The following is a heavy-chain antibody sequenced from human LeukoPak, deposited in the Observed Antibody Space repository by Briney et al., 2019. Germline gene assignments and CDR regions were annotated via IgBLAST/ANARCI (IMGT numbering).Heavy chain of an antibody. CDR3: AKAIAAAGVYYFDY. D-gene: IGHD6-13*01. V-gene: IGHV3-23*01. J-gene: IGHJ4*02. CDR2: ISGSGGST. CDR1: GFTFSSYA. Sequence: GGSLRLSCAASGFTFSSYAMGWVRQAPGKGLEWVSAISGSGGSTYYADSVKGRFTISRDNSKNTLYLQMNSLRAEDTAVYYCAKAIAAAGVYYFDYWGQGTLVTVSS.